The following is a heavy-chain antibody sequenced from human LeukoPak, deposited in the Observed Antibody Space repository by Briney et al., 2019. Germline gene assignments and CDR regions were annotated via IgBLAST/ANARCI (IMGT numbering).Heavy chain of an antibody. D-gene: IGHD3-16*02. Sequence: SETLSLTCTVSGGSISSHYWSWIRQPPGQGLEWIGYIYSSGSTNYNPSLKSRVTMSVDTSKNQFSLKLMSVTAADTAVYYCARQRLGEISLTAFDIWGRGTMVTVSS. CDR3: ARQRLGEISLTAFDI. CDR1: GGSISSHY. CDR2: IYSSGST. J-gene: IGHJ3*02. V-gene: IGHV4-4*09.